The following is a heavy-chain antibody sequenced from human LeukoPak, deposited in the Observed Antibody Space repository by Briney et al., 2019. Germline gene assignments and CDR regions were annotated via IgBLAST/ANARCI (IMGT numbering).Heavy chain of an antibody. V-gene: IGHV3-53*01. J-gene: IGHJ4*02. CDR3: ARKLLSPAAPFDY. Sequence: PGGSLRLSCVASGFNVRSNYMSWVRQAPGKGLEWVSVIYSGGSTNYAKSVEGRFTISRDNSKNTLYLQMNSLRVEDTAVYYCARKLLSPAAPFDYWGPGTLVTVSS. D-gene: IGHD4-23*01. CDR2: IYSGGST. CDR1: GFNVRSNY.